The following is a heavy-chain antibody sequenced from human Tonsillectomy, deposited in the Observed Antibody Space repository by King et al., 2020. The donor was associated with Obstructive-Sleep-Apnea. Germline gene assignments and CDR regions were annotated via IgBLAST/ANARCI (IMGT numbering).Heavy chain of an antibody. CDR2: ISYDGRDE. CDR3: ARDPPYITMRVVVINRDWYLDL. D-gene: IGHD3-22*01. CDR1: GFTFSNYS. V-gene: IGHV3-30*04. J-gene: IGHJ2*01. Sequence: VQLVESGGGVVQPGRSLRLSCAASGFTFSNYSLHWVRQAPGKGLEWVAVISYDGRDEYYADSVKGRFSISRDNSKNTLYLQMNSLSAEDTAVYYCARDPPYITMRVVVINRDWYLDLWGRGTLVTVSS.